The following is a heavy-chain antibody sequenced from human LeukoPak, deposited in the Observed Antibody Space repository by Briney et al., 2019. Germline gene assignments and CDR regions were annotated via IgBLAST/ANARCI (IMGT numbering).Heavy chain of an antibody. J-gene: IGHJ4*02. Sequence: GRTLRLSCAGSGFTFSSYGMHWVRQAPGKGLEWVTVISNDGSNLYYADSVKGRVTISRDNAKNSLYLQMNSLRAEDTAVYYCAKGVSWSVYSLLDFWGQGTLVAVSS. CDR1: GFTFSSYG. V-gene: IGHV3-30*18. CDR2: ISNDGSNL. CDR3: AKGVSWSVYSLLDF. D-gene: IGHD3-3*01.